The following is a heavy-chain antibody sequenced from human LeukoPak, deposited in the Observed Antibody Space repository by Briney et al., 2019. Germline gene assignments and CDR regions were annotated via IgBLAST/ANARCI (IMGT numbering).Heavy chain of an antibody. J-gene: IGHJ4*02. CDR2: IYPGDSDT. Sequence: GESLKISCKGSGYSFTSYWIGWVRQMPGKGLEWMGIIYPGDSDTRYSPSFQGQVTISADKSISTAYLQWSSLKASDTAMYYCARRPLWFGESPEYYFDYWGQGTPVTVSS. CDR1: GYSFTSYW. CDR3: ARRPLWFGESPEYYFDY. D-gene: IGHD3-10*01. V-gene: IGHV5-51*01.